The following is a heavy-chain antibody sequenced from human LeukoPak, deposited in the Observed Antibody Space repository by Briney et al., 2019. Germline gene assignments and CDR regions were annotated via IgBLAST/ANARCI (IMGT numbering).Heavy chain of an antibody. D-gene: IGHD5-12*01. CDR3: ARDVFDDYSIHHKFDP. V-gene: IGHV1-2*02. J-gene: IGHJ5*02. Sequence: ASVKVSCKASGYTFTGYYMHWVRQAPGQGLEWMGWINPNSGGTNYAQTFQGRVTMTRDTSIRTAYMDLSSLRSDDTAVYYCARDVFDDYSIHHKFDPWGQGTLVTVSS. CDR1: GYTFTGYY. CDR2: INPNSGGT.